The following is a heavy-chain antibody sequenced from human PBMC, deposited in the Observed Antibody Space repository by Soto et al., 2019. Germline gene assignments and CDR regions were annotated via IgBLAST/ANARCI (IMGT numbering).Heavy chain of an antibody. CDR1: GGSISSYY. Sequence: TSETLSLTCTVSGGSISSYYWSWIRQPPGKGLEWIGYIYYRGSTNYNPSLKSRVTISVDTSKNQFSLKLSSVTAADTAVYYCARRYGWAFDIWGQGTMVTVSS. D-gene: IGHD3-16*01. J-gene: IGHJ3*02. CDR3: ARRYGWAFDI. V-gene: IGHV4-59*08. CDR2: IYYRGST.